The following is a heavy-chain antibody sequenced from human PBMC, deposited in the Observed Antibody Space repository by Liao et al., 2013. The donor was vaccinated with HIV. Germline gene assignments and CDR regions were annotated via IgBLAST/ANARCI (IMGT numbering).Heavy chain of an antibody. D-gene: IGHD6-13*01. V-gene: IGHV4-4*07. Sequence: QVQLQESGPGLVKPSETLSLTCSVSGGSISTYYWSWVRQPAGKGLEWIGHIHPSGSTNYNPSLKSRVTLSVDSSKKQLSLNLNSVTAADTAVYYCARGRGSPGAFDLWGQGDNGHRLF. CDR3: ARGRGSPGAFDL. CDR1: GGSISTYY. CDR2: IHPSGST. J-gene: IGHJ3*01.